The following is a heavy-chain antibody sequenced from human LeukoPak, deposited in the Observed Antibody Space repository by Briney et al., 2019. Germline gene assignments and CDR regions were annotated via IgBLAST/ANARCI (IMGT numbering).Heavy chain of an antibody. J-gene: IGHJ3*02. CDR2: ISGSGGST. CDR1: GFTFSSYA. Sequence: GGSLRLSCAASGFTFSSYAMSWVRQAPGKGLEWVSAISGSGGSTYYADSVKGRFTISRDNSKNTLYLQMNSLRAEDTAVYYCAKPSADSSGYYFALDAFDIWGQGTMVTVSS. D-gene: IGHD3-22*01. V-gene: IGHV3-23*01. CDR3: AKPSADSSGYYFALDAFDI.